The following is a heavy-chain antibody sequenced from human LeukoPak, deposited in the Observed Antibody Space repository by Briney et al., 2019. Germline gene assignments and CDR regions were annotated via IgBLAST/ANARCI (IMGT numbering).Heavy chain of an antibody. CDR2: ISAYNGNT. J-gene: IGHJ4*02. CDR1: GYTFTSYG. CDR3: ARRLIFGVVRYFDY. V-gene: IGHV1-18*01. Sequence: ASVKVSFKSSGYTFTSYGISWVRQAPGQGLEWMGWISAYNGNTNYAQKLQGRGTMTTDTSTSTAYMELRSLRSDDTAVYYCARRLIFGVVRYFDYWGQGTLVTVSS. D-gene: IGHD3-3*01.